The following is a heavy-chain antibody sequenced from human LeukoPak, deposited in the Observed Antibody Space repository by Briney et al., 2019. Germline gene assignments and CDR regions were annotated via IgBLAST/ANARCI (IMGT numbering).Heavy chain of an antibody. CDR2: ISYSVSA. D-gene: IGHD1-14*01. V-gene: IGHV4-39*01. J-gene: IGHJ5*02. CDR3: VRHEHNPQFDP. CDR1: GGSISSPNYY. Sequence: SETLSLTCTVSGGSISSPNYYWAWVRQPPGKGQEWIGSISYSVSAHYYPSLKSRVTISIDTSKNQFSLKLSSVTAADTAVYYCVRHEHNPQFDPWGQGTLVTVSS.